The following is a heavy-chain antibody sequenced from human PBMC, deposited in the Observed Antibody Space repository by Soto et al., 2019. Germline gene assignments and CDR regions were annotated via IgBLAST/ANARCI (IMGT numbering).Heavy chain of an antibody. Sequence: GSLRLSCAAPGFSFNNAWMNWVRQAPGKGLEWVARIKSKAYGGTTEYAASVKGRFTISRDDSKSIAYLQMNSLKTEDTAVYYCTRRTYYYDSSGYFGPYWGQGTLVTVSS. J-gene: IGHJ4*02. V-gene: IGHV3-15*07. CDR2: IKSKAYGGTT. CDR1: GFSFNNAW. D-gene: IGHD3-22*01. CDR3: TRRTYYYDSSGYFGPY.